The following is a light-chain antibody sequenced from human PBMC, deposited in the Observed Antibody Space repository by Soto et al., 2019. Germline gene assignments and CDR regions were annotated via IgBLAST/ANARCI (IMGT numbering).Light chain of an antibody. CDR2: GAS. CDR1: ETVSSYY. J-gene: IGKJ1*01. CDR3: HQYGRSPWT. V-gene: IGKV3-20*01. Sequence: EIVLTQSPGTLSLSPGERATLSCRTSETVSSYYLAWYQQKPGQAPRLLIYGASNRATGIPDAFSGSGSGTDFTLTISRLEPKDFAVYYCHQYGRSPWTFGQGTKVEI.